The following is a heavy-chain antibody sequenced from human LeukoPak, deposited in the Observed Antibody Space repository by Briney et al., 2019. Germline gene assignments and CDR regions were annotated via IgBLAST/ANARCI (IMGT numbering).Heavy chain of an antibody. CDR2: INAYNGDR. V-gene: IGHV1-18*01. J-gene: IGHJ4*02. CDR3: ARDITQTRDY. D-gene: IGHD1-14*01. Sequence: ASVKVSCKTSGYKFTYYGFSWVRQAPGQGLEWMGWINAYNGDRNYAPTLQGRLTLTTDTFTSTAYMELRPLRSDDTAVYYCARDITQTRDYWGQGTQVTVSS. CDR1: GYKFTYYG.